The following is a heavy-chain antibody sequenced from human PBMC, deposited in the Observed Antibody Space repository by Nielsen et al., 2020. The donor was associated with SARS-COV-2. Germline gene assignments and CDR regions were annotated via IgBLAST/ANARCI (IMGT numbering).Heavy chain of an antibody. Sequence: GESLKISCKGSGYAFDNYWIAWARQMPGKGLEWMGIIYPDDSDTIYSPSFQGQVTFSADKSTNTAYLQWSSLKASDTAMYYCARLGGNHYGGPGCDVWGQGTTVTVTS. CDR1: GYAFDNYW. CDR2: IYPDDSDT. D-gene: IGHD4-23*01. J-gene: IGHJ6*02. V-gene: IGHV5-51*01. CDR3: ARLGGNHYGGPGCDV.